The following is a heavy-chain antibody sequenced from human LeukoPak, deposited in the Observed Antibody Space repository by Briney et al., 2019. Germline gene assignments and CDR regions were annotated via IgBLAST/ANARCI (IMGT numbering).Heavy chain of an antibody. CDR3: ARERCSGGSCYFDY. J-gene: IGHJ4*02. Sequence: SVKVPCKASGGTFSSYAISWVRQAPGQGLEWMGGIIPIFGTANYAQKFHGRVTITADESTSTAYMELSSLRSEDTAVYYCARERCSGGSCYFDYWGQGTLVTVSS. CDR1: GGTFSSYA. CDR2: IIPIFGTA. V-gene: IGHV1-69*01. D-gene: IGHD2-15*01.